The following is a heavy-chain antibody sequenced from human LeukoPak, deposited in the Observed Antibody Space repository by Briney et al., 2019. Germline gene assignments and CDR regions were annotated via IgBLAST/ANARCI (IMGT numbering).Heavy chain of an antibody. V-gene: IGHV3-30*02. D-gene: IGHD2-2*01. CDR2: IRYDGSNK. CDR1: GFTFSSYG. Sequence: PGGSLRLSCAASGFTFSSYGMHWVRQAPCKGLEWVAFIRYDGSNKYYADSVKGRFTISRDNSKNTLYLQMNSLRAEDTAVYYCAKDQGIVVPAAIAYWGQGTLVTVSS. J-gene: IGHJ4*02. CDR3: AKDQGIVVPAAIAY.